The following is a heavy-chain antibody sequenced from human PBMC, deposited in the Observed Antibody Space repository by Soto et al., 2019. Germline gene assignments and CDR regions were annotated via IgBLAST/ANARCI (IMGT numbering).Heavy chain of an antibody. Sequence: QVQLVQSGAEVKKPGSSVKVSCKASGGTFSSYAISWVRQAPGQGLEWMGGITPILGTANYAQKFQGRVTITADESTSTAYMELSSLRSEDTAVYYCASDLPYGDYVGGYWGQGTLVTVSS. D-gene: IGHD4-17*01. J-gene: IGHJ4*02. V-gene: IGHV1-69*12. CDR1: GGTFSSYA. CDR2: ITPILGTA. CDR3: ASDLPYGDYVGGY.